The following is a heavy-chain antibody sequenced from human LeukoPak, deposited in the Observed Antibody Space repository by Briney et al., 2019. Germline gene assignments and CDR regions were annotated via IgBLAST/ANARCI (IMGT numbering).Heavy chain of an antibody. Sequence: SETLSLTCTVSGGTIGSYYWNWIRQPPGKGLEWIGYIYYSGSTNYNPSLKSRVTISVDTSKNQFSLKLSSVTAADTAVYYCARSRQWLDSWGQGTLVTVSS. J-gene: IGHJ4*02. CDR2: IYYSGST. CDR3: ARSRQWLDS. CDR1: GGTIGSYY. D-gene: IGHD6-19*01. V-gene: IGHV4-59*01.